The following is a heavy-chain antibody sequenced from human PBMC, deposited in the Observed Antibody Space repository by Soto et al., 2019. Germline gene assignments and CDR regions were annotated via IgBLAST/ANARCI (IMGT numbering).Heavy chain of an antibody. Sequence: EVQLVESGGGLVQPGGSLRLSWADSGFSFSNYWMHWVRQGPGKGLVWVSRINTDGSSTNYADSVKGRFTISRDNAKNTLYLQMNSLRAEDTAVYYCARSPGGYYIDWGQGTMVTVSS. D-gene: IGHD3-9*01. CDR1: GFSFSNYW. CDR3: ARSPGGYYID. CDR2: INTDGSST. J-gene: IGHJ3*01. V-gene: IGHV3-74*01.